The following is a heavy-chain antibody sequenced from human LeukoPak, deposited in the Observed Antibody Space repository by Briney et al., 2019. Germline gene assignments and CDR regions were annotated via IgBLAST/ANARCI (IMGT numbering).Heavy chain of an antibody. CDR3: ASGTGWLIES. CDR1: GLTFSKSW. V-gene: IGHV3-7*01. CDR2: IRSDGSET. Sequence: GGSLRLCCAASGLTFSKSWMNWVRQAPGKGLEWIAIIRSDGSETIYVDSVKGRFTISRDNAENSLHLQMSSLKVEDTAVYYCASGTGWLIESWGQGTQVIVSS. D-gene: IGHD6-19*01. J-gene: IGHJ4*02.